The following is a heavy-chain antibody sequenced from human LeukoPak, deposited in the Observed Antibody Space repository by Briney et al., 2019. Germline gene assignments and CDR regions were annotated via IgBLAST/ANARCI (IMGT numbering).Heavy chain of an antibody. Sequence: PGGSLRLSCAASGFTFSSYSMNWVRQAPGKGLEWVSSISSSSSYIYYADSVKGRFTISRDNAKNSLYLQMNSLRAEDTAVYYCARGDAVAGLLDYWGQGTLVTVSS. CDR3: ARGDAVAGLLDY. CDR1: GFTFSSYS. V-gene: IGHV3-21*01. CDR2: ISSSSSYI. D-gene: IGHD6-19*01. J-gene: IGHJ4*02.